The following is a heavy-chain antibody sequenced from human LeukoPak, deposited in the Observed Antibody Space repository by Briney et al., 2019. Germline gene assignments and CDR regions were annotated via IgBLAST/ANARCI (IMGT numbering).Heavy chain of an antibody. CDR2: ISWNSGSM. CDR1: GFTFDDYA. D-gene: IGHD2-15*01. CDR3: AKDGDVRYCSGGSCHLGGGYFDY. J-gene: IGHJ4*02. Sequence: GRSLRLSCAASGFTFDDYAMHWVRQAPGKGLEWVSGISWNSGSMGYADSVKGRFTISRDNAKNSLYLQMNSLRAEDMALYYCAKDGDVRYCSGGSCHLGGGYFDYWGQGTLVTVSS. V-gene: IGHV3-9*03.